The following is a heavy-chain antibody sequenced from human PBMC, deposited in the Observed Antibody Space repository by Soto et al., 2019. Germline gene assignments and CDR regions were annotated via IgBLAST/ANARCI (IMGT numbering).Heavy chain of an antibody. V-gene: IGHV3-23*01. CDR1: GFTFSSYA. CDR3: AKDKWDDVVVTAIASPPDY. Sequence: GGSLRLSCAASGFTFSSYAMSWVRQAPGKGLEWVSAISGSGGSTYYADSVKGRFTISRDNSKNTLYLQMNSLRAEDTAVYYCAKDKWDDVVVTAIASPPDYWGQGNPVTVSS. J-gene: IGHJ4*02. D-gene: IGHD2-21*02. CDR2: ISGSGGST.